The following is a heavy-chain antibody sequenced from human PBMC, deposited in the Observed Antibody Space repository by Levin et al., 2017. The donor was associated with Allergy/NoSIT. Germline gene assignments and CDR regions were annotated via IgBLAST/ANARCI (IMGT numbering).Heavy chain of an antibody. D-gene: IGHD6-19*01. Sequence: GGSLRLSCAASGFTFSSYWMSWVRQAPGKGLEWVANIKQDGSEKYYVDSVKGRFTISRDNAKNSLYLQMNSLRAEDTAVYYCARSGAVAGGDEFDPWGQGTLVTVSS. CDR2: IKQDGSEK. CDR3: ARSGAVAGGDEFDP. CDR1: GFTFSSYW. V-gene: IGHV3-7*01. J-gene: IGHJ5*02.